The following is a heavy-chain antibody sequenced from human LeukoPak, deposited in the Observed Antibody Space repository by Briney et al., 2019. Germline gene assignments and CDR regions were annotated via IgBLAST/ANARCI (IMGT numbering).Heavy chain of an antibody. Sequence: GGSLRLSCAASGFTLSSYSMNWVRQAPGKGLEWVSSISSSSIYIYYADSLKGRFTISRDNAKNSLYLQMNSLKTEDTAVYYCTRRPDGRRIVGATEFDYWGQGTLVTVSS. CDR1: GFTLSSYS. CDR2: ISSSSIYI. J-gene: IGHJ4*02. D-gene: IGHD1-26*01. V-gene: IGHV3-21*04. CDR3: TRRPDGRRIVGATEFDY.